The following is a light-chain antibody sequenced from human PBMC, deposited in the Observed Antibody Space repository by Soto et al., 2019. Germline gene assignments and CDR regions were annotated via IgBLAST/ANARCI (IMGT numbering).Light chain of an antibody. CDR2: DDT. CDR1: TSNLGNNY. V-gene: IGLV1-51*01. CDR3: GAWDPSLSAYL. Sequence: QSVLAQPPSVSAAPGQRVTVSCSTTTSNLGNNYISWYQHLPGAAPRLLIYDDTERPSGIPDRFSGSRSATSATLGIAGLQTGDEADYFCGAWDPSLSAYLFGTGTKATVL. J-gene: IGLJ1*01.